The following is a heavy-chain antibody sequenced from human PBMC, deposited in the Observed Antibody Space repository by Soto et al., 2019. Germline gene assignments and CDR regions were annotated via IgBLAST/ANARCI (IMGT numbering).Heavy chain of an antibody. Sequence: SETLSLTCTVSGESINSRSSYWGWIRQPPGKGLEWIGTIYYSGSSYYDPSLKSRVTISADTATSTAYLEVRNLRSDDTAVYYCARDLWGSGNYYFHWLDPWGQGTPVTVSS. V-gene: IGHV4-39*02. J-gene: IGHJ5*02. CDR3: ARDLWGSGNYYFHWLDP. CDR1: GESINSRSSY. D-gene: IGHD1-26*01. CDR2: IYYSGSS.